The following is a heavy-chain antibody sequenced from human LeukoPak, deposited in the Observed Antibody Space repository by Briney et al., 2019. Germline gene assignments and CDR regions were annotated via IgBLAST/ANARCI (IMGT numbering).Heavy chain of an antibody. D-gene: IGHD3-22*01. J-gene: IGHJ4*02. V-gene: IGHV4-39*07. CDR2: IYYSGST. Sequence: PSETLSLTCTVSGGSISSSSYYWGWIRQPPGKGLEWIGSIYYSGSTYYNPSLKSRVTISVDTSKNQFSLKLSSVTAADTAVYYCERGALPMIGVGEYFDYWGQGTLVTVSS. CDR1: GGSISSSSYY. CDR3: ERGALPMIGVGEYFDY.